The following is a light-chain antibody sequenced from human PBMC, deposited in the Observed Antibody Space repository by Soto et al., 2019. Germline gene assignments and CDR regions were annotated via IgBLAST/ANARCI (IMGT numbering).Light chain of an antibody. CDR1: QSVSSY. CDR2: DES. Sequence: EIVLTQSPATLSLSPGERATLSCRASQSVSSYLAWNKQKPGQAPRLLIYDESKRDTGIPARFSGSGSGTDFTLTISSLEPEDFAVYYCQQRSNWPPNTFGQGTRLEIK. V-gene: IGKV3-11*01. CDR3: QQRSNWPPNT. J-gene: IGKJ5*01.